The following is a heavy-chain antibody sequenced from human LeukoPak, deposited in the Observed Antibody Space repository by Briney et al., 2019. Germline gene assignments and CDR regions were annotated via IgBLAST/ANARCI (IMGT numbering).Heavy chain of an antibody. J-gene: IGHJ6*02. V-gene: IGHV3-30-3*02. CDR2: ISYDGNTN. Sequence: SGGSLRLSCAASGFTFRSYAIHWVRQAPGKGLEWVAFISYDGNTNYYADSVRGRFIISRDNSKNTVYLQMNSLRAEDTAVYYCAKNHHDRVFLGSGEDVWGQGTTVTVSS. CDR1: GFTFRSYA. CDR3: AKNHHDRVFLGSGEDV. D-gene: IGHD1-14*01.